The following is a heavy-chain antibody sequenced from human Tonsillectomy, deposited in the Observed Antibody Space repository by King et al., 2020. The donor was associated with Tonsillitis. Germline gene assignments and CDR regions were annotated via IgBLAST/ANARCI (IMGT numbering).Heavy chain of an antibody. D-gene: IGHD3-22*01. J-gene: IGHJ4*02. CDR2: VYARGET. V-gene: IGHV4-4*07. CDR1: GVSMRTTY. CDR3: ARDRGDYYDSATYDPLYFDS. Sequence: VQLQESGPGLVKPSETLSLTCTVSGVSMRTTYWSWIRRPAGKGLEWIWGVYARGETYHNPSPKSRVAMSIDTAKNQFSLRLRSVTAADTAVYYCARDRGDYYDSATYDPLYFDSWGQGTLVTVSS.